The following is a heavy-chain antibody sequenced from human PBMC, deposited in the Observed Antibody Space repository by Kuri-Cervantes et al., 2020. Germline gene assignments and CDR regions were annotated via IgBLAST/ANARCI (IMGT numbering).Heavy chain of an antibody. J-gene: IGHJ4*02. Sequence: GGSLRLSCAASGFTFSSYGMHWVRQAPGKGLEWVAVIWYDGSNKYYADSVKGRFTISRDNSKNTLYLQMNSLRAEDTAVYYCARDPIYGGNSGVDYWGQGTLVTVSS. CDR2: IWYDGSNK. CDR3: ARDPIYGGNSGVDY. CDR1: GFTFSSYG. V-gene: IGHV3-33*01. D-gene: IGHD4-23*01.